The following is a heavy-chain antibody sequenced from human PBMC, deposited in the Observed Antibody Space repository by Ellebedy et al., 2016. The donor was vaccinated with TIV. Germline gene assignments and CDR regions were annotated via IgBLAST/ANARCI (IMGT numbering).Heavy chain of an antibody. Sequence: GESLKISCTASGFTVSSNYMNWVRQATGKGLEWVSVFYSGGNTYYADSVKGRFTISRDNSKNTVYLQMNSLRAEDTAVYYCAREWSAFDLWGQGTMVTVSS. CDR3: AREWSAFDL. D-gene: IGHD3-3*01. J-gene: IGHJ3*01. CDR1: GFTVSSNY. CDR2: FYSGGNT. V-gene: IGHV3-53*01.